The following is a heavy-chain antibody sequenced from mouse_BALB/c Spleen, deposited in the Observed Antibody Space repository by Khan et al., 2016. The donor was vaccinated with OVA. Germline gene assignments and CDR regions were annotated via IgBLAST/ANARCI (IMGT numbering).Heavy chain of an antibody. CDR3: AITARIKY. V-gene: IGHV3-2*02. J-gene: IGHJ2*01. CDR1: GYSITSGYG. D-gene: IGHD1-2*01. Sequence: EVKLEVSGPGLVKPSQSLSLTCTVTGYSITSGYGWNWIRQFPGNKLEWMGYISYSGSTNYNPSLKSRISITRDTSKNQFFLQLNSVTTEDTATYYSAITARIKYWGQGTTLTVSS. CDR2: ISYSGST.